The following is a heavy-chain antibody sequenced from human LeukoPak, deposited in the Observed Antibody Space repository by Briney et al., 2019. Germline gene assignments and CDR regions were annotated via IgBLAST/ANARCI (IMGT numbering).Heavy chain of an antibody. CDR1: GFTFSSYS. V-gene: IGHV3-7*01. Sequence: GGSLRLSCAASGFTFSSYSMNWIRQAPGKGLECVASVKPDGVEKYYMDSVKGRFTISRDNAKNSLYLQMNSLRAEDTAVYYCATNVHQWGQGTLVTVSS. CDR2: VKPDGVEK. J-gene: IGHJ4*02. CDR3: ATNVHQ. D-gene: IGHD2-8*01.